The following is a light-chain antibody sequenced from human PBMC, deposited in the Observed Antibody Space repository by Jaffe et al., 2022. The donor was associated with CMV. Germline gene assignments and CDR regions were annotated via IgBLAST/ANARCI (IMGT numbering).Light chain of an antibody. CDR3: QQYGTSPLT. CDR1: QSVSSSY. CDR2: GAS. J-gene: IGKJ4*01. V-gene: IGKV3-20*01. Sequence: DIVLTQSPGTLSLSPGDRATLSCRASQSVSSSYLAWYQQKPGQAPRLLIYGASTRATGIPDRFSGSGSAAALTLTISRLEPEDFAVYYCQQYGTSPLTFGGGTKVEIK.